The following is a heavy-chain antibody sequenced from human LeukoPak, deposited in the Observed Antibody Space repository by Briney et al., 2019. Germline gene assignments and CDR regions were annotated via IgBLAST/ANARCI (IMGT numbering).Heavy chain of an antibody. CDR1: GGSFSGYY. Sequence: SETLSLTCAVYGGSFSGYYWSWIRQPPGKGLEWIGEINYSGSTNYNPSLKSRVTISVDTSKNQFSLKLSSVTAADTAVYYCASSPFSGIRRKPIHWYFDLWGRGTLVTVS. D-gene: IGHD3-10*01. CDR2: INYSGST. V-gene: IGHV4-34*01. J-gene: IGHJ2*01. CDR3: ASSPFSGIRRKPIHWYFDL.